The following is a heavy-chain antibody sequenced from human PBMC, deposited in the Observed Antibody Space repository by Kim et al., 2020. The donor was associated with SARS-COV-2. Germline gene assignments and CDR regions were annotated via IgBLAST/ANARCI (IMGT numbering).Heavy chain of an antibody. V-gene: IGHV4-31*03. CDR3: ARGQPLDY. J-gene: IGHJ4*02. D-gene: IGHD2-2*01. CDR1: GGSIRSGGKF. CDR2: ISYSGNS. Sequence: SETLSLTCSVSGGSIRSGGKFWTWIRQQPAKGLEWIGYISYSGNSHYSPSLRSRVSISLQTSENQFSLELTSVTAADTAVYYCARGQPLDYWGQGILVTVSS.